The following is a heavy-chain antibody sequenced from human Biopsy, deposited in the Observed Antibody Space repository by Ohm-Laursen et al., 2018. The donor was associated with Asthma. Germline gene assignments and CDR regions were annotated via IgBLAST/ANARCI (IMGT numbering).Heavy chain of an antibody. CDR3: ARAVDYSHYYGIDV. CDR1: GYTFNSAG. J-gene: IGHJ6*02. D-gene: IGHD3-10*01. Sequence: GSSVKVSCKTSGYTFNSAGISWVRQAPGQGLEWMGGICVYNGNTKVAQKLQDRVTMITDTSTSTAYMELRSLRSDDTAVYFCARAVDYSHYYGIDVWGQGTTVTVS. V-gene: IGHV1-18*01. CDR2: ICVYNGNT.